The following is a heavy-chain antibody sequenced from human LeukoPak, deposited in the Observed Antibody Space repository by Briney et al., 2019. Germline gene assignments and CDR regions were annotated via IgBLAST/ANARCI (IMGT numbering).Heavy chain of an antibody. Sequence: PSETLSLTCTVSGGSISSYYCSWIRQPPGRGLKGIGYIYYSGSTTYNPSLKSRVTISVDPSKNQFSLNLSAVTAADTAVYYCVRHLRHYYMDVWGKGTTVTVSS. CDR2: IYYSGST. CDR1: GGSISSYY. CDR3: VRHLRHYYMDV. J-gene: IGHJ6*03. V-gene: IGHV4-59*01.